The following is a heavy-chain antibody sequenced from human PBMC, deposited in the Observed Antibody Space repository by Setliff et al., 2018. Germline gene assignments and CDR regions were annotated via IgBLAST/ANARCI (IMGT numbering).Heavy chain of an antibody. Sequence: TSETLSLTCTVSGGSINSYYWSWIRQPPGKGLEWIAYISDSGSTNYNPSLKSRVPIPLDTSKNQFSLKLSSVTAADTAVYYCARHNLHGTATTFAFDIWGQGTMVTVS. CDR3: ARHNLHGTATTFAFDI. V-gene: IGHV4-59*08. CDR1: GGSINSYY. CDR2: ISDSGST. D-gene: IGHD2-21*02. J-gene: IGHJ3*02.